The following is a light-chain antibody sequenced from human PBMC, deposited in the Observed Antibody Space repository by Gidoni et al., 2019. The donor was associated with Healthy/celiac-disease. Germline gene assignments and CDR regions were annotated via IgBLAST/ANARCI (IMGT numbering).Light chain of an antibody. CDR3: QQSYSTPYT. Sequence: DIRLPPSPSSLSASVGDRVTTTCRASQSISSYLNCYQQKPGKAPKLLIYPASSLQSGVPSRFSGSGSGTDCTLTISSLQPEDFATYYCQQSYSTPYTFGQGTKVEIK. CDR2: PAS. V-gene: IGKV1-39*01. CDR1: QSISSY. J-gene: IGKJ2*01.